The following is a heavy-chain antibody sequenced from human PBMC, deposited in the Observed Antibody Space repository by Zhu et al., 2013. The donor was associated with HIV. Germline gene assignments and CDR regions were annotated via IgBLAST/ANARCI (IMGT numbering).Heavy chain of an antibody. Sequence: QVQLVQSGAEVKKPGASVKVSCKASGYTFISYDINWVRQATGQGLEWMGWMNPNSGNTGYAQKFQGRVTMTRNTSISTAYMELSSLRSEDTAVYYCAREFAAADPWYFDLWGRGTLVTVSS. CDR1: GYTFISYD. J-gene: IGHJ2*01. D-gene: IGHD2-15*01. CDR2: MNPNSGNT. CDR3: AREFAAADPWYFDL. V-gene: IGHV1-8*01.